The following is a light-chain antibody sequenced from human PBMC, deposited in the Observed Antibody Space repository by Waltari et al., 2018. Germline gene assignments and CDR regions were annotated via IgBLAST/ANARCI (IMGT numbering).Light chain of an antibody. CDR1: SSDVGGYNY. CDR2: DVT. V-gene: IGLV2-11*01. CDR3: CSYAGSYTYV. J-gene: IGLJ1*01. Sequence: QSALTQPRSVSVSPGQSVTISCTGTSSDVGGYNYVSWYQQHPGKAPKLMIYDVTKRPSGVPDRFSGSKSGNPASLTISGLQAEDEADYYCCSYAGSYTYVFGTGTKVTVL.